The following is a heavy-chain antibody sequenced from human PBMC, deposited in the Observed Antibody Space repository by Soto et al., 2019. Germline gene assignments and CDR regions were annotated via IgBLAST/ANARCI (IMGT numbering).Heavy chain of an antibody. CDR2: IYYSGST. Sequence: SETLSLTCTVSGGSISSYYWSWIRQPPGKGLEWIGYIYYSGSTNYNPSLKSRVTISVDTSKNQFSLKLSSVTAADTAVYYCARFRYTMVRTRYGMDVWGQGTTVTVSS. D-gene: IGHD3-10*01. V-gene: IGHV4-59*01. CDR3: ARFRYTMVRTRYGMDV. CDR1: GGSISSYY. J-gene: IGHJ6*02.